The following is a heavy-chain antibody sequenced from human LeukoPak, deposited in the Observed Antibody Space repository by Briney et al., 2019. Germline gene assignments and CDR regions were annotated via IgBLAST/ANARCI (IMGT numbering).Heavy chain of an antibody. V-gene: IGHV3-7*03. CDR2: INQHGGDI. CDR3: ASYGGNSDFDY. CDR1: GFTFSTST. J-gene: IGHJ4*02. Sequence: GGPLRLSCEASGFTFSTSTMHWVRQAPGKGLEWVANINQHGGDIHYVDSVKGRFTISRHNSKNTLYLQMNSLRAEDTAVYYCASYGGNSDFDYWGQGTLVTVSS. D-gene: IGHD4-23*01.